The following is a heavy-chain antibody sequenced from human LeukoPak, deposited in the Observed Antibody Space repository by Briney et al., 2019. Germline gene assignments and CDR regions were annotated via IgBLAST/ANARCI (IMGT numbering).Heavy chain of an antibody. CDR1: GYTFTSYA. Sequence: ASVKVSCKASGYTFTSYAMNWVRQAPGQGLEWMGWINTNTGNPTYAQGFTGRFVFSLDTSVSTAYLQISSLKAEDTAVYYCARDGGALRYFDWLLVPPYYYYMDVWGKGTTVTVSS. CDR2: INTNTGNP. V-gene: IGHV7-4-1*02. CDR3: ARDGGALRYFDWLLVPPYYYYMDV. D-gene: IGHD3-9*01. J-gene: IGHJ6*03.